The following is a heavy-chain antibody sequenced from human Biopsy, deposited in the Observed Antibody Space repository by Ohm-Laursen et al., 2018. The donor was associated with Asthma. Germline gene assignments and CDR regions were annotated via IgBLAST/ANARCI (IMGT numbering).Heavy chain of an antibody. CDR3: ARAVDYSHYYGIDV. V-gene: IGHV1-18*01. CDR2: ISVYNGNT. Sequence: SVKASCKTSGYTFNSAGITWVRQAPGQGLEWMGWISVYNGNTKVAQKLQDRVTIITDTSTSTAYMELRSLRSDDTAVYFCARAVDYSHYYGIDVWGQGTTVTVS. J-gene: IGHJ6*02. CDR1: GYTFNSAG. D-gene: IGHD3-10*01.